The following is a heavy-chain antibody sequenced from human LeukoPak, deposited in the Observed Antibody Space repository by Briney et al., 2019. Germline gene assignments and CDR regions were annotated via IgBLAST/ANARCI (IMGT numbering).Heavy chain of an antibody. Sequence: PGGSLRLSCAASGFTFSSYGMHWVRQAPGKGLEWVAVISYDGSNKYYADSVKGRFTISRDNSKNTLYLQMNSLRAEDTAVYYCAATYYDFWSGLLSHTYGMDVWGQGTTVTVSS. CDR2: ISYDGSNK. V-gene: IGHV3-30*03. D-gene: IGHD3-3*01. CDR3: AATYYDFWSGLLSHTYGMDV. J-gene: IGHJ6*02. CDR1: GFTFSSYG.